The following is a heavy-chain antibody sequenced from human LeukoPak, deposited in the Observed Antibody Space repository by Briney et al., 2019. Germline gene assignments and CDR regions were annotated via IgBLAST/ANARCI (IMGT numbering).Heavy chain of an antibody. Sequence: GGSLRLSCAASGLPFSSCAMSWVRQAPGKGLEWVTSITDTGTTYYADSVKGRFTISRDNSQNTLHLQMSSLGVEDTAVYYCAGQSGYTYDTDYWGQGTPVTVSS. CDR2: ITDTGTT. CDR3: AGQSGYTYDTDY. J-gene: IGHJ4*02. D-gene: IGHD5-18*01. CDR1: GLPFSSCA. V-gene: IGHV3-23*01.